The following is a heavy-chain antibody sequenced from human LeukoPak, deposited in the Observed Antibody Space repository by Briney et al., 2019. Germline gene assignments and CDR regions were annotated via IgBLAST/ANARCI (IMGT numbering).Heavy chain of an antibody. CDR2: VNPSSDST. Sequence: ASVKVSCKASGYTFTSYYLHWVRQAPGQGLEWMGIVNPSSDSTSYAQKFQGRVTMTRDTSTSTVYMELSSLRSEDTAVYYCARVRSGCFDYWGQGTLVTVPS. CDR3: ARVRSGCFDY. J-gene: IGHJ4*02. D-gene: IGHD3-22*01. CDR1: GYTFTSYY. V-gene: IGHV1-46*01.